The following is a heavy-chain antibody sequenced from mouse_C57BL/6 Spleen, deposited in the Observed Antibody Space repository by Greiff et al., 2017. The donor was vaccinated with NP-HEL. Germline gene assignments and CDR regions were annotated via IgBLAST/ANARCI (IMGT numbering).Heavy chain of an antibody. CDR2: IDPSDSYT. J-gene: IGHJ4*01. Sequence: QVQLQQSGAELVRPGTSVKLSCKASGYTFTSYWMHWVKQRPGQGLEWIGVIDPSDSYTNYNQKFKGKATLTVDTSSSTAYMQLSSLTSEDSAVYYCASLWMDYWGQGTSVTVSS. CDR3: ASLWMDY. V-gene: IGHV1-59*01. CDR1: GYTFTSYW.